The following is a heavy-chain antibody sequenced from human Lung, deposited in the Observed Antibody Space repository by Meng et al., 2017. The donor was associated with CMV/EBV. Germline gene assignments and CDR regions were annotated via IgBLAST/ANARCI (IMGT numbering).Heavy chain of an antibody. V-gene: IGHV3-21*01. D-gene: IGHD3-3*01. CDR2: ISSSSSYI. Sequence: GGSXRLXCAASGFTFSSYSMNWVRQAPGKGLEWVSSISSSSSYIYYADSVKGRFTISRDNAKNSLYLQMNSLRAEDTAVYYCARYYDFWSGYQVANYYFDYXGQGXLVTVSS. J-gene: IGHJ4*02. CDR1: GFTFSSYS. CDR3: ARYYDFWSGYQVANYYFDY.